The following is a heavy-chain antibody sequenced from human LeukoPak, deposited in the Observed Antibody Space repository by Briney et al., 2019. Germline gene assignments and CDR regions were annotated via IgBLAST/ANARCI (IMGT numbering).Heavy chain of an antibody. D-gene: IGHD1-7*01. CDR2: VHDNGNT. CDR3: VRDTGNFEIDY. Sequence: KPSETLSLTCSVSGGSIGSGTYYWGWVRQSPGKGLDWIGSVHDNGNTYYNPSLNNQVTISADTSMNQFSLRLSPVTAADTAVYFCVRDTGNFEIDYWGQGTLVTVSS. V-gene: IGHV4-39*02. J-gene: IGHJ4*02. CDR1: GGSIGSGTYY.